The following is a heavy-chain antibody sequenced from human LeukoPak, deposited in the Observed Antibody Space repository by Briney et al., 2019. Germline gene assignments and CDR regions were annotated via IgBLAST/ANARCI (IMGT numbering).Heavy chain of an antibody. CDR2: VYYSGST. CDR1: GDSINTNIYY. D-gene: IGHD4-23*01. J-gene: IGHJ4*02. V-gene: IGHV4-39*07. Sequence: SETLSLTCTVSGDSINTNIYYWGWIRQPPGKGLEWIGHVYYSGSTYSSPSLKGRVTILLDTSNNHFSLRLSPVTAADTAIYYCARGRYGGYFDCWGQGTLVTVSS. CDR3: ARGRYGGYFDC.